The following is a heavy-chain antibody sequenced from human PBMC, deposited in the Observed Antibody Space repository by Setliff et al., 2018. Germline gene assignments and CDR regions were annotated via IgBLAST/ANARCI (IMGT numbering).Heavy chain of an antibody. J-gene: IGHJ3*02. CDR3: ARGGGSSSWYDAFDI. CDR2: INPNSGGT. D-gene: IGHD6-13*01. V-gene: IGHV1-2*02. CDR1: GYTFTGYY. Sequence: ASVKVSCKASGYTFTGYYMHWVRQAPGQGLEWMGWINPNSGGTNYAQKFKGRVTMTRDTSISTAYMELSRLRSDDTAVYYCARGGGSSSWYDAFDIWGQGTMVTVSS.